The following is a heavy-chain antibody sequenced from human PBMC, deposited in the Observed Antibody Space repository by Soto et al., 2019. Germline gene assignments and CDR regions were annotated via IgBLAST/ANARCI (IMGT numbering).Heavy chain of an antibody. CDR2: IYHSGST. D-gene: IGHD6-6*01. V-gene: IGHV4-30-2*01. CDR1: GGSISSGGYS. J-gene: IGHJ6*02. CDR3: ARGGYSSSFDYYYGMDV. Sequence: QLQLQESGSGLVKPSQTLSLTCAVSGGSISSGGYSWSWIRQPPGKGLEWIGYIYHSGSTYYNPSLKSRVTISVDRSKNQFSLKLSSVTAADTAVYYCARGGYSSSFDYYYGMDVWGQGTTVTVSS.